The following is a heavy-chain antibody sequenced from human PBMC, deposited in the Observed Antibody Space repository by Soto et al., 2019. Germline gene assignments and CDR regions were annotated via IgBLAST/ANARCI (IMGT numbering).Heavy chain of an antibody. CDR3: ARATGIAAASYYYYGMDV. CDR1: GYTFTSYG. J-gene: IGHJ6*02. Sequence: QVQLVQSGAEVKKPGASVKVSCKASGYTFTSYGISWVRQAPGQGLEWMGWISAYNGNTNYAQKLQGRVTMTTDTSTITAYMELRSLRSDDTAVYYCARATGIAAASYYYYGMDVWGQGTTVTVSS. V-gene: IGHV1-18*01. CDR2: ISAYNGNT. D-gene: IGHD6-13*01.